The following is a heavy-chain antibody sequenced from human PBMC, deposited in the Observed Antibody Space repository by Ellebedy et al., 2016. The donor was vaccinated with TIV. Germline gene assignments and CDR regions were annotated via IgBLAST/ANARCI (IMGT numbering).Heavy chain of an antibody. CDR3: AREGIISGVHYYDSRYFDL. D-gene: IGHD3-22*01. V-gene: IGHV3-21*01. CDR2: ISSSISYI. Sequence: PGGSLRLSCAASGFTFSSYSMNWVRQAPGKGLEWVSSISSSISYIYYADSVKGRFTISRDNAKNSLYLQMNSLRAEDTAVYYCAREGIISGVHYYDSRYFDLWGRGTLVTVSS. J-gene: IGHJ2*01. CDR1: GFTFSSYS.